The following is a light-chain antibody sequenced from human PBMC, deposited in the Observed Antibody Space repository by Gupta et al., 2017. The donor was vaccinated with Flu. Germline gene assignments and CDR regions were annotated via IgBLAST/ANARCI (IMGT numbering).Light chain of an antibody. CDR1: SSDVGSYNN. J-gene: IGLJ1*01. CDR3: SSYTSNTALYA. Sequence: ITISCTGTSSDVGSYNNVSWYLQHPGKAPKLMIYEVSNRPSGVSNRFSGSKSGNTASLTIXGXQVEDEXEYFCSSYTSNTALYAFGTGTKVTVL. CDR2: EVS. V-gene: IGLV2-14*01.